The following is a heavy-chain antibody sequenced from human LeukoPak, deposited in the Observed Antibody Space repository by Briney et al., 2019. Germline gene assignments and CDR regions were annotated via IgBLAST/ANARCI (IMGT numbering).Heavy chain of an antibody. J-gene: IGHJ1*01. D-gene: IGHD3-9*01. CDR3: ARDSMAGVLRYFDWLSTTAPQYFQH. Sequence: KSSETLSLTCIVSGGSISSSSYYWGWIRQPPGKGLEWIGSIYYSGSTYYNPSLKSRVTIPVDTSKNQFSLKLSSVTAADTAVYYCARDSMAGVLRYFDWLSTTAPQYFQHWGQGTLVTVSS. CDR1: GGSISSSSYY. CDR2: IYYSGST. V-gene: IGHV4-39*07.